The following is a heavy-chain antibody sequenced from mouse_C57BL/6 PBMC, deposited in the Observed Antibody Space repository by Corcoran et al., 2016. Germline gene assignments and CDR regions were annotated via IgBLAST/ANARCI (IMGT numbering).Heavy chain of an antibody. D-gene: IGHD2-10*01. J-gene: IGHJ2*01. Sequence: EVQLQQSGPVLVKPGASVKMSCKASGYTFTDYYMNWVKQSHGKSLEWIGVINPYNGGTSYNQKFKGKATLTVDKSSSTAYMELNSLTSEDSAVYYCARGGLLQGGFDYWGQGTTLTVSS. CDR1: GYTFTDYY. CDR3: ARGGLLQGGFDY. CDR2: INPYNGGT. V-gene: IGHV1-19*01.